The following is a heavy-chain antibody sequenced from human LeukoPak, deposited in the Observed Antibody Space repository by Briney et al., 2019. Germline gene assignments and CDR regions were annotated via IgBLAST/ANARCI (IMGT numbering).Heavy chain of an antibody. J-gene: IGHJ4*02. CDR2: ISWNSGSI. D-gene: IGHD5-18*01. Sequence: PGRSLRLSCAASGFTFDDYAMHWVRHAPGKGLEWVSGISWNSGSIGYADSVKGRFTISRDNAKNSLYLQMNSLRAEDTALYYYAKDYHGAMAFDYWGQGTLVTVSS. V-gene: IGHV3-9*01. CDR1: GFTFDDYA. CDR3: AKDYHGAMAFDY.